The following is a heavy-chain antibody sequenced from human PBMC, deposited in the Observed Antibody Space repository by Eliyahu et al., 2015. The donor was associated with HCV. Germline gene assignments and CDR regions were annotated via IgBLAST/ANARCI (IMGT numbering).Heavy chain of an antibody. CDR1: GGLFTSYT. Sequence: QVRLVQSGAEVKRSGSSVXXSCKTYGGLFTSYTISWLRQAPGQGLEWMGRSIPTLGIAAYASKFQGRVTITADKSTSTVYMQLTSLTYEDTALYFCARDRQGVTSKYHYFDVWGQGTLVSVS. CDR3: ARDRQGVTSKYHYFDV. CDR2: SIPTLGIA. V-gene: IGHV1-69*04. J-gene: IGHJ4*02. D-gene: IGHD4-17*01.